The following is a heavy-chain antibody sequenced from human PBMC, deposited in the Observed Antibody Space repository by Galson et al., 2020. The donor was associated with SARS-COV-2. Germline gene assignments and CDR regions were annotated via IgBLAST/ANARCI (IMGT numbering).Heavy chain of an antibody. CDR3: ATGEGYSSSWYQGGDAGYYFDY. CDR1: GYTLTELS. D-gene: IGHD6-13*01. CDR2: FDPEDGET. V-gene: IGHV1-24*01. J-gene: IGHJ4*02. Sequence: ASVKVSCQDSGYTLTELSMHWVRQAPGKGLEWMGGFDPEDGETIYAQQFQGRVTMTEDTSTDTAYMELSSLRSEDTAVYYCATGEGYSSSWYQGGDAGYYFDYLCQGTLGTVSA.